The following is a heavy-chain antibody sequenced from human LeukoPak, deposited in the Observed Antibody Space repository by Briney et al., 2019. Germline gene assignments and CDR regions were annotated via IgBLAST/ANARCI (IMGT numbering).Heavy chain of an antibody. V-gene: IGHV4-4*07. D-gene: IGHD6-19*01. J-gene: IGHJ5*02. CDR1: GGSISDYT. Sequence: SETLSLICTVSGGSISDYTWSWTRQSAGKGLEWIGRLYSTAKGLELSGHIYSSGTTNYNPSFESRVTMSKDTSKNQFSLRLSSVTAADTAVYYCARETYNTGWNADLWGQGTLVTVSS. CDR2: IYSSGTT. CDR3: ARETYNTGWNADL.